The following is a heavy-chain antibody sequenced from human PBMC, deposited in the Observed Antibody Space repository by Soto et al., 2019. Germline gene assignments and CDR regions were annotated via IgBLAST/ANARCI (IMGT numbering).Heavy chain of an antibody. CDR2: INDRGST. D-gene: IGHD3-9*01. J-gene: IGHJ2*01. V-gene: IGHV4-34*01. CDR3: ARESHDVLTGSPWVGYFDL. CDR1: GGSFSGYY. Sequence: QVQLQQWGAGPLRPLETLSLTCGVSGGSFSGYYWAWIRQPPGKGPEWIGEINDRGSTNYNPSLKDRVCNSVGTSKSHSSLRPRSVTAADMAVYYCARESHDVLTGSPWVGYFDLWGRGTLVTVSS.